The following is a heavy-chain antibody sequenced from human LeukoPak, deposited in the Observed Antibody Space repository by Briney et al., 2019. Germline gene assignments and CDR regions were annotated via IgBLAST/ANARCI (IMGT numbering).Heavy chain of an antibody. J-gene: IGHJ4*02. Sequence: GGSLRLSCVASGFTFTNSWMAWVRQAPGKGLEWVANIKQDGSTKHYADSLKGRLTISRDNPKNSLYLQMNSLRADDTAVYYCARDTDGSLDYWGQGILVTVAS. CDR2: IKQDGSTK. V-gene: IGHV3-7*01. CDR1: GFTFTNSW. D-gene: IGHD1-26*01. CDR3: ARDTDGSLDY.